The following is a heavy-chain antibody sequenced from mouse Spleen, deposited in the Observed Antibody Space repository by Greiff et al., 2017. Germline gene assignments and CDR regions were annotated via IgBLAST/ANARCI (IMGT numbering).Heavy chain of an antibody. CDR1: GYTFTDYE. V-gene: IGHV1-15*01. Sequence: VKLVESGAELVRPGASVTLSCKASGYTFTDYEMHWVKQTPVHGLEWIGAIDPETGGTAYNQKFKGKAILTADKSSSTAYMELRSLTSEDSAVYYCTRRHAWFAYWGQGTLVTVSA. CDR3: TRRHAWFAY. CDR2: IDPETGGT. J-gene: IGHJ3*01.